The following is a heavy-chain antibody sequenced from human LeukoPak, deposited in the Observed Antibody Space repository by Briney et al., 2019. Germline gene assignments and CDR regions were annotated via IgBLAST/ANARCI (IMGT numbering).Heavy chain of an antibody. CDR1: GFTFSGFW. D-gene: IGHD6-6*01. CDR2: INSVGSEG. Sequence: GGSLRLSCAVSGFTFSGFWMSWSRQAPGKGLEWVASINSVGSEGYYADVVKGRFTISRDNAKNSLYLQINSLRAEDTAVYYCARSSYSSSSSVWGQGTMVTVSS. J-gene: IGHJ3*01. CDR3: ARSSYSSSSSV. V-gene: IGHV3-7*03.